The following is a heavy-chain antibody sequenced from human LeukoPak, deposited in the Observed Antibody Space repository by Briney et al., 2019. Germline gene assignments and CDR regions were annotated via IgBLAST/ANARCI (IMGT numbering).Heavy chain of an antibody. Sequence: GGSLRLSCAASGFTFTTYWMHWVRQAPGKGLVWVSHINSDGSIASYADSVKGQFTISRDNAKNTLYLQMNSLRAEDTAVYYCARDAVDTANAVWGQGTTVTVSS. CDR1: GFTFTTYW. V-gene: IGHV3-74*01. CDR2: INSDGSIA. CDR3: ARDAVDTANAV. D-gene: IGHD5-18*01. J-gene: IGHJ6*02.